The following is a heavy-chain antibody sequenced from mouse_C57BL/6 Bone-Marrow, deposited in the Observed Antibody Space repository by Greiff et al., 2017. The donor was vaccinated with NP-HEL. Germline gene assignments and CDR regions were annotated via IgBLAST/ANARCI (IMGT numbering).Heavy chain of an antibody. D-gene: IGHD2-3*01. CDR2: INPYNGGT. CDR3: ARSYDGYRLAY. J-gene: IGHJ3*01. Sequence: VQLQQSGPVLVKPGASVKMSCKASGYTFTDYYMNWVKPSHGKSLECIGVINPYNGGTSYNQQFKGKAPLTVDKSSRTAYMELNSLTSEDSAVYYCARSYDGYRLAYWGQGTLVTVSA. V-gene: IGHV1-19*01. CDR1: GYTFTDYY.